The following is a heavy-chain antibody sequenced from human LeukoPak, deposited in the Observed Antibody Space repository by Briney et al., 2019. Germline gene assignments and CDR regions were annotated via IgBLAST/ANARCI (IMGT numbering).Heavy chain of an antibody. D-gene: IGHD3-10*01. V-gene: IGHV4-59*08. J-gene: IGHJ4*02. CDR1: GGSISSYY. CDR2: IYYSGST. Sequence: SETLSLTCTVSGGSISSYYWSWIRQPPGKGLEWIGYIYYSGSTNYNPSLKSRVTISVDTSKNQCSLKLISVTAADMGVYYCASNYYGSGSLDYWGQGNLVSVSS. CDR3: ASNYYGSGSLDY.